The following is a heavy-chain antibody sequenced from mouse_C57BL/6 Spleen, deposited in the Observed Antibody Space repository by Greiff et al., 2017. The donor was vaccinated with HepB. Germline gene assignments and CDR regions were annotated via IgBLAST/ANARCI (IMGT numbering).Heavy chain of an antibody. D-gene: IGHD2-4*01. J-gene: IGHJ1*03. Sequence: EVQVVESEGGLVQPGSSMKLSCTASGFTFSDYYMAWVRQVPEKGLEWVANINYDGSSTYYLDSLKSRFIISRDNAKNILYLQMSSLKSEDTATYYCARIYYDSGYFDVWGTGTTVTVSS. CDR3: ARIYYDSGYFDV. CDR1: GFTFSDYY. CDR2: INYDGSST. V-gene: IGHV5-16*01.